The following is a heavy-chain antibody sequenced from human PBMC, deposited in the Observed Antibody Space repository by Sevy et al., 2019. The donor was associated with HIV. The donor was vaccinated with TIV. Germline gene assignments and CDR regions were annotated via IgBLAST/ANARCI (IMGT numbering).Heavy chain of an antibody. CDR2: IYYRGST. J-gene: IGHJ5*02. D-gene: IGHD3-3*01. V-gene: IGHV4-59*13. CDR1: GGSMRNFY. CDR3: ARSGFLEWAGSTRGPRNWFDP. Sequence: SETLSLTCSVSGGSMRNFYWSWIRQPPGKGLEWIGNIYYRGSTNYNPSLKSRVTMSLDTSKNQFSLRLSSVTAADTAVYYCARSGFLEWAGSTRGPRNWFDPWGQGTLVTVSS.